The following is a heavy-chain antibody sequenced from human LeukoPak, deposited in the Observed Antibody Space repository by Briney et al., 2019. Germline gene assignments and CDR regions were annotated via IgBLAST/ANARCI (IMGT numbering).Heavy chain of an antibody. Sequence: SETLSLTCAVYGGSFSDYYWSWIRQPPGKGLEWIGEINHSETTNYSPSLKSRVSISVDTSKNQFSLKLNSDTAADAAMYYCASHYSSGSYRYTGSFDSWGQGMLVNVSS. J-gene: IGHJ4*02. CDR1: GGSFSDYY. D-gene: IGHD3-16*02. CDR3: ASHYSSGSYRYTGSFDS. CDR2: INHSETT. V-gene: IGHV4-34*01.